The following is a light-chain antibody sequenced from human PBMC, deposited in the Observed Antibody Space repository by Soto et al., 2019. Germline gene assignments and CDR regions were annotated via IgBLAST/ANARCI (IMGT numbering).Light chain of an antibody. J-gene: IGLJ1*01. CDR2: DVT. V-gene: IGLV2-11*01. CDR3: CSYAGISTFYV. Sequence: QSALTQPRSVSGSPGQSVTISCTGTSSDVGGYNYVSWYQQHPGKAPKLMIYDVTKRPSGVPDRFSGSKSGNTASLTISGLQAEDAADYYCCSYAGISTFYVFGTGTKVTVL. CDR1: SSDVGGYNY.